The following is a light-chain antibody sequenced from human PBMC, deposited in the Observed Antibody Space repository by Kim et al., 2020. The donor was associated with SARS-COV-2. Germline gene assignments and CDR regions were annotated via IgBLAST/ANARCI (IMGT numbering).Light chain of an antibody. V-gene: IGLV3-21*04. CDR2: NNS. J-gene: IGLJ2*01. CDR1: NIGSNT. CDR3: AVWDSSSNALV. Sequence: AQGMTARVTDGGTNIGSNTLNSYQQSPGTAPRLLIYNNSHRPSGVPDRFSGSKSGTTASLTISRVEAGDEADYYCAVWDSSSNALVFGGGTQLTVL.